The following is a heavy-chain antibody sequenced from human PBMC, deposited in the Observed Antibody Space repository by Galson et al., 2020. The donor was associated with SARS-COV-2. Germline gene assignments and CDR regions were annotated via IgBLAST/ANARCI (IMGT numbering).Heavy chain of an antibody. V-gene: IGHV3-30*03. J-gene: IGHJ6*02. D-gene: IGHD6-13*01. Sequence: GESLKISCAASGFTFSNYVMHWVRQAPGKGLEWVAVISYDGSKKYYADSVRGRFTFSRDNSRNMVYLQMNSLRVEDTGVYYCAREYIPGSRSAAGPEYNYGRDVWGQGTTVTVSS. CDR2: ISYDGSKK. CDR3: AREYIPGSRSAAGPEYNYGRDV. CDR1: GFTFSNYV.